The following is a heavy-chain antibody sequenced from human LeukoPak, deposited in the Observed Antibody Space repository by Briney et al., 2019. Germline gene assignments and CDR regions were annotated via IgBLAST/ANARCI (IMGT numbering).Heavy chain of an antibody. CDR1: GGSLSGGDYY. J-gene: IGHJ4*02. CDR3: ARASEVGISARPFDS. Sequence: SETLSLTCTVSGGSLSGGDYYWSWIRQPPGKGLEWIGSITYGGSTSDNPSLNSRLSISLDTSKNQFSLKLTSVTAADTAVYYCARASEVGISARPFDSWGQGILVTVSS. D-gene: IGHD6-6*01. CDR2: ITYGGST. V-gene: IGHV4-39*07.